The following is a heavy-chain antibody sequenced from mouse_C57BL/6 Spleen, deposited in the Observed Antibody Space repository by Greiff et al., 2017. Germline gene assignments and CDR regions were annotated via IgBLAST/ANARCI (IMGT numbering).Heavy chain of an antibody. V-gene: IGHV1-4*01. CDR1: GYTFTSYT. D-gene: IGHD2-4*01. J-gene: IGHJ2*01. CDR2: INPSSGYT. CDR3: ARSPFYYDYDFDY. Sequence: VQLQQSGAELARPGASVKMSCKASGYTFTSYTMHWVKQRPGQGLEWIGYINPSSGYTKYNQKFKDKATLTADKSSSTAYMQLSSLTSEDSAVYYFARSPFYYDYDFDYWGQGTTLTVSS.